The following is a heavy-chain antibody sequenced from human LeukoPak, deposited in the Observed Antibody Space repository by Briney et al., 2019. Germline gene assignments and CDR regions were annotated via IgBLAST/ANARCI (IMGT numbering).Heavy chain of an antibody. CDR1: GFTFSLYA. V-gene: IGHV3-23*01. Sequence: GGSLRLSCAVPGFTFSLYAMSWVRQAPGKGLEWVSGINHSSGRTYYADSVKGRFTISRDNSKNTLYLQMNSLRAEDTAVYYCAKPGGSFYYGSDDYWGQGTLVTVSS. CDR3: AKPGGSFYYGSDDY. D-gene: IGHD3-10*01. CDR2: INHSSGRT. J-gene: IGHJ4*02.